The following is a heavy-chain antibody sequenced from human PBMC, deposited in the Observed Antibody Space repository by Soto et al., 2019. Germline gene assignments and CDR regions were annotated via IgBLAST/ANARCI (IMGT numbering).Heavy chain of an antibody. CDR1: GFTFSSYA. Sequence: GGSLRLSCAASGFTFSSYAMSWVRQAPGKGLEWVSAISGSGGSTYYADSVKGRFTISRDNSKNTLYLQMNSLRAEDTAVYYCAKVRSRATTIFGVVPHDAFDIWGQGTMVTVSS. CDR3: AKVRSRATTIFGVVPHDAFDI. D-gene: IGHD3-3*01. V-gene: IGHV3-23*01. J-gene: IGHJ3*02. CDR2: ISGSGGST.